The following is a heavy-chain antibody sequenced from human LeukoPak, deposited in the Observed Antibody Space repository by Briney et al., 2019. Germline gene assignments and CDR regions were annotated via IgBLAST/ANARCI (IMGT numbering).Heavy chain of an antibody. V-gene: IGHV3-7*01. J-gene: IGHJ4*02. CDR2: IKQDGSER. CDR1: GFTFSSYW. CDR3: ARDAVDTAMVGYSDY. Sequence: PGGSLRLSCVAYGFTFSSYWMSWVRRAPGKGLEWVANIKQDGSERNYVESVKGRFTISRDNAKNSLYLQMNSLGAEDTAVYYCARDAVDTAMVGYSDYWGQGTLVTVSS. D-gene: IGHD5-18*01.